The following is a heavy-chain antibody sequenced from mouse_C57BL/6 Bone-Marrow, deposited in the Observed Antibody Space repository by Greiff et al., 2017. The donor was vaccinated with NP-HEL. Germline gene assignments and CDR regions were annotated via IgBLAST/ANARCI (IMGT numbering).Heavy chain of an antibody. Sequence: EVMLVESGGDLVKPGGSLKLSCAASGFTFSSYGMSWVRQTPDKRLEWVATISSGGSYTYYPDSVKGRFTISRDNAKNTLYLQMSSLKSEDTAMYYCARLNWDVWFAYWGQGTLVTVSA. CDR2: ISSGGSYT. CDR1: GFTFSSYG. V-gene: IGHV5-6*01. CDR3: ARLNWDVWFAY. J-gene: IGHJ3*01. D-gene: IGHD4-1*01.